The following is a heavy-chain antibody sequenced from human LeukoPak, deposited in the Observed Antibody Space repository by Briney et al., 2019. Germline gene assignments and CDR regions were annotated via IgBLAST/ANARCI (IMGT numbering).Heavy chain of an antibody. CDR3: ALGDSSGYYLDAFDI. V-gene: IGHV1-2*02. CDR2: INPNSGGT. J-gene: IGHJ3*02. CDR1: GYTFTGYY. D-gene: IGHD3-22*01. Sequence: ASVKVSCKASGYTFTGYYMHWVRQAPGQGLEWMGWINPNSGGTNYAQKFQGRFTMTRDTSISTAYMELSRLRSDDTAVYYCALGDSSGYYLDAFDIWGQGTMVTVSS.